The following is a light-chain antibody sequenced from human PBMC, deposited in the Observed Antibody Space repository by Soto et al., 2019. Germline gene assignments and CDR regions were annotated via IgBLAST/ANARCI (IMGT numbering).Light chain of an antibody. V-gene: IGKV3-20*01. J-gene: IGKJ2*01. CDR2: GAS. CDR1: QSVSSSY. CDR3: QQYKT. Sequence: EIVLTQSPGTLSLSPGEIATLSCRASQSVSSSYLAWYQQKPGQAPRLLIYGASSRATGIPDRFSGSGSGTDFTLTISRLEPEDLAVYYCQQYKTFGQGTKLEIK.